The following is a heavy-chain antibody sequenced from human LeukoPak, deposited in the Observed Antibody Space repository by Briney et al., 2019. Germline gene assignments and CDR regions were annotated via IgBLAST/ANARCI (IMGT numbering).Heavy chain of an antibody. V-gene: IGHV1-69*06. CDR1: GYTFTSYG. J-gene: IGHJ3*02. CDR2: IIPIFGTA. CDR3: ARPSGGYSYGYLDAFDI. Sequence: ASVKVSCKASGYTFTSYGISWVRQAPGQGLEWMGGIIPIFGTANYAQKFQGRVTITADKSTSTAYMELSSLRSEDTAVYYCARPSGGYSYGYLDAFDIWGQGTMVTVSS. D-gene: IGHD5-18*01.